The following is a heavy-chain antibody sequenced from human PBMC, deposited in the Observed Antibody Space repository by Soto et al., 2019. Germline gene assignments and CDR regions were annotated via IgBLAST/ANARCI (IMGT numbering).Heavy chain of an antibody. D-gene: IGHD6-13*01. CDR3: ARVPWYGTRAFDI. V-gene: IGHV1-3*01. CDR1: GYTFTSYA. CDR2: INAGNCNT. Sequence: GASVKVSCKASGYTFTSYAMHWVRQAPGQRLEWMGWINAGNCNTKYSQKFQGRVTITRDTSASTAYMELSSLRSEDTAVYYCARVPWYGTRAFDIWGQGTMVTVS. J-gene: IGHJ3*02.